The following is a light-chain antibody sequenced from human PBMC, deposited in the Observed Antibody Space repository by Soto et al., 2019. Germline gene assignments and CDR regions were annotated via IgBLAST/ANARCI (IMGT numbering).Light chain of an antibody. Sequence: QSVLTQPPSVSGAPGQRVAISCTGSSSNIGAGSNVHWYPQLPGTAPKLLIYANALRPSGVPDRFSGSKSGTSASLAITGLQAEDEADYFCQSYDSTLSGWVFGGGTKLTVL. CDR2: ANA. V-gene: IGLV1-40*01. CDR1: SSNIGAGSN. J-gene: IGLJ3*02. CDR3: QSYDSTLSGWV.